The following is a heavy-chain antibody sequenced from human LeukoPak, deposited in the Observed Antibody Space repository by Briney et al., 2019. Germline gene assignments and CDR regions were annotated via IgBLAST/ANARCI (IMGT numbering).Heavy chain of an antibody. D-gene: IGHD3-16*02. CDR2: ISSSSSYI. CDR3: AKDPRLGLRLGELSLYWAEPGLRFDY. CDR1: GFTFSSYS. Sequence: PGGSLRLSCAASGFTFSSYSMNWVRQAPGKGLEWVSSISSSSSYIYYADSVKGRFTISRDNSKNTLYLQMNSLRAEDTAVYYCAKDPRLGLRLGELSLYWAEPGLRFDYWGQGTLVTVSS. V-gene: IGHV3-21*04. J-gene: IGHJ4*02.